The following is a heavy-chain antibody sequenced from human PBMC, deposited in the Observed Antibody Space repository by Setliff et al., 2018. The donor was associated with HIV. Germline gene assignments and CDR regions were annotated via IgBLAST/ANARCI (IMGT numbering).Heavy chain of an antibody. Sequence: SETLSLTCTVSGGSISDYYWSWIRQPAGKGLEWIGRVYASGSTNYNPSLKSRVTMSVDTSNNQFSLKLSSLTAADTAVYYCAASSGWQRGDYWGQGILVTVSS. V-gene: IGHV4-4*07. CDR1: GGSISDYY. J-gene: IGHJ4*02. D-gene: IGHD6-25*01. CDR3: AASSGWQRGDY. CDR2: VYASGST.